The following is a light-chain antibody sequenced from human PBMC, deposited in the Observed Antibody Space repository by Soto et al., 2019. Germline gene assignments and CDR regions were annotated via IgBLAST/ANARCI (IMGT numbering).Light chain of an antibody. V-gene: IGKV1-5*03. CDR3: QHYNSYSEA. Sequence: TQSPGTLSLSRGERATLSCRASQSVSSSYLAWYQQKPGKAPKLLIYKASTLKSGVPSRFSGSGSGTEFTLTISSLQPDDFATYYCQHYNSYSEAFGQGTKVDIK. J-gene: IGKJ1*01. CDR1: QSVSSS. CDR2: KAS.